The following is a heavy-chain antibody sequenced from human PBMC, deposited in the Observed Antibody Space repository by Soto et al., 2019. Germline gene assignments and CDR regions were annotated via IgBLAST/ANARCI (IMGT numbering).Heavy chain of an antibody. V-gene: IGHV3-15*07. J-gene: IGHJ4*02. CDR3: NTDQTRWYVNY. CDR2: IKSKTDGGTT. D-gene: IGHD2-15*01. CDR1: SNAW. Sequence: SNAWMNWVRQAPGKGLEWVGRIKSKTDGGTTDYAAPVKGRFTISRDDSKNTLYLQMNSLKTEDTAVYYCNTDQTRWYVNYWGQGTLVTVSS.